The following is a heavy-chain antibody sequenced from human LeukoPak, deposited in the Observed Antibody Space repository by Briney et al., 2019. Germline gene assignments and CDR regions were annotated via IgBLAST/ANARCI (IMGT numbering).Heavy chain of an antibody. CDR2: ISGSAGST. CDR3: AKVLPSMIFGVVIQYFDY. V-gene: IGHV3-23*01. CDR1: GFTFSSYA. Sequence: GGSLRLSCAASGFTFSSYAMSWVRQAPGKGLEWVSGISGSAGSTYYADSVKGRFTISRDNSKNTLYLQTNSLRAEDTAVYYCAKVLPSMIFGVVIQYFDYWGEGTLVTVSS. D-gene: IGHD3/OR15-3a*01. J-gene: IGHJ4*02.